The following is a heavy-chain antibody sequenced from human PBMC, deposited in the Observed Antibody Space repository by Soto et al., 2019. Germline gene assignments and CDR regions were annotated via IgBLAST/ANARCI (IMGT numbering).Heavy chain of an antibody. CDR3: APHDNTGNYYMSWFDP. CDR1: GGSIRSSRYF. Sequence: PSETLSLTCLFSGGSIRSSRYFWGWIRQPPGKGLEWIGSIFYTGSTYYNPSLKSRVTISVDTSTNQFSLKLNSVIAADTAVYYCAPHDNTGNYYMSWFDPWGQGTLVTVSS. D-gene: IGHD1-26*01. J-gene: IGHJ5*02. V-gene: IGHV4-39*01. CDR2: IFYTGST.